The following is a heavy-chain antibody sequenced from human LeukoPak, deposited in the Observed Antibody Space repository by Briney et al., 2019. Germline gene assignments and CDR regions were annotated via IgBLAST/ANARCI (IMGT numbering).Heavy chain of an antibody. J-gene: IGHJ4*02. CDR1: GGSISSYY. CDR3: ARETPYYSIQDY. CDR2: IYTSGST. D-gene: IGHD3-10*01. Sequence: SSETLSLTCTVSGGSISSYYWSWIRQPAGKGLEWIGRIYTSGSTNYNPSLKSRVTMSVDTSKNQFSLNLSSVIAADTAVYYCARETPYYSIQDYWGQGTLVTVSS. V-gene: IGHV4-4*07.